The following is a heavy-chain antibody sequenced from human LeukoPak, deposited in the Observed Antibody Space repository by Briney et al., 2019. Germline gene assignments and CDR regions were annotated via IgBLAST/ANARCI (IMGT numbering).Heavy chain of an antibody. CDR2: IRTNPNTYAT. V-gene: IGHV3-73*01. CDR3: ARKSNSDISEYWFEFDH. CDR1: GFSFSDSA. D-gene: IGHD3-22*01. Sequence: PGGSLKLSCATSGFSFSDSAMHWVRQAPGKGPESVGRIRTNPNTYATAYGASVKGRFTISRDDSKNTAYLQMSSLKTDDTAVYYCARKSNSDISEYWFEFDHWGLGTLVTVSS. J-gene: IGHJ4*02.